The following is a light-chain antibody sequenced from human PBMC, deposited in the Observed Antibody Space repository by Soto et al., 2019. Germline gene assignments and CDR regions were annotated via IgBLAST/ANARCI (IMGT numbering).Light chain of an antibody. CDR3: QQYSHLIT. CDR2: KVS. J-gene: IGKJ5*01. Sequence: DVVMTQSPLSLPVTLGQPACISCKSSHSLVYSDGNTYLNWFQQRPGQSPRRLIYKVSNRDSGVPDRFSGSGSGTDFTFTISSLQPEDIATYYCQQYSHLITFGQGTRLEIK. V-gene: IGKV2-30*01. CDR1: HSLVYSDGNTY.